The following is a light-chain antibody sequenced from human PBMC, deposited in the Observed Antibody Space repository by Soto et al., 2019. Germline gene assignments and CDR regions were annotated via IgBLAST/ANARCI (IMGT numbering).Light chain of an antibody. CDR1: QGISNR. J-gene: IGKJ2*01. CDR3: LQNNTYRYT. V-gene: IGKV1-17*01. Sequence: DIQMTQSPSSLSASVGDRVTITCRASQGISNRLGWFQHKPGKAPKRLIYAASSLQVGVPSRFSGSGSGTEFALTNTGLQREDFADYYCLQNNTYRYTFGQGTKLEIK. CDR2: AAS.